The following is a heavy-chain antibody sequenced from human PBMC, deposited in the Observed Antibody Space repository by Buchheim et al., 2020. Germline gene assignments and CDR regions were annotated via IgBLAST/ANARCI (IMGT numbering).Heavy chain of an antibody. V-gene: IGHV3-30*03. J-gene: IGHJ5*02. CDR1: GFTFSNHG. CDR2: ISFDGTNT. Sequence: QVQLVESGGGVVQPGRSLRLSCAASGFTFSNHGMYWVRQAPGKGLQWVALISFDGTNTSYADSFMGRFTVSRANYKNTMYLQMNSLRLEDTAVYYCVGGLLRSLEWLFVPWGQGT. CDR3: VGGLLRSLEWLFVP. D-gene: IGHD3-3*01.